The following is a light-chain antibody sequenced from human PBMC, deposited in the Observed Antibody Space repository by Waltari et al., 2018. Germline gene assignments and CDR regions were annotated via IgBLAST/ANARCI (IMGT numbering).Light chain of an antibody. CDR1: QSVTTE. J-gene: IGKJ4*01. CDR2: DVS. CDR3: QQRDSWPRT. V-gene: IGKV3-11*01. Sequence: EIVLTQSPATLSLSPGDRAALSCRASQSVTTELAWYQQKPGQAPRLLIYDVSNRATSVPARFRGSGSGTDFTLTISSLDPEDFAVYYCQQRDSWPRTFGGGTKVEFK.